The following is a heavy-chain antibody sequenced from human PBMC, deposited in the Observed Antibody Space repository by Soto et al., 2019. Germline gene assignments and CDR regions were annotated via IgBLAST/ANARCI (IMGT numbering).Heavy chain of an antibody. CDR1: SRCR. J-gene: IGHJ6*02. D-gene: IGHD1-26*01. Sequence: SRCRMNWERKKQGKGLEWVSYITSSSSTIYYADSVKRRFTISRDNAKNSLYLQMNSLRDEDTAVYYCARDHLRGSYYVLYYYYYGMDVWGQGTTVSVPS. CDR2: ITSSSSTI. CDR3: ARDHLRGSYYVLYYYYYGMDV. V-gene: IGHV3-48*02.